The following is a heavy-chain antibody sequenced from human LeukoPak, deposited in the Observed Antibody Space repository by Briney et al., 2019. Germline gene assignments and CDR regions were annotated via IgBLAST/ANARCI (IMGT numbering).Heavy chain of an antibody. J-gene: IGHJ4*02. V-gene: IGHV4-59*01. CDR3: ARARTSVTTYFDY. Sequence: SETLSLTCAVYGGSFSGYYWNWVRQPPGKGLEWVASIYYSGSTNYNPSLKSRVTISVDTSKNQFSLKLSSVTAADTAVYYCARARTSVTTYFDYWGQGTLVTVSS. CDR2: IYYSGST. CDR1: GGSFSGYY. D-gene: IGHD4-17*01.